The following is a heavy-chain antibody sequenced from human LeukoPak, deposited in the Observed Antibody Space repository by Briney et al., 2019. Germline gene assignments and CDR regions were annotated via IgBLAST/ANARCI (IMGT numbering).Heavy chain of an antibody. V-gene: IGHV4-39*07. Sequence: PSETLSLTCIVSGGSISSISSNNYHWGWIRQPPGKGLEWIGSIYYSGSTYYNPSLKSRVTISVDTSKNQFSLKLSSVTAADTAVYYCARELGSGPFDYWGQGTLVTVSS. CDR3: ARELGSGPFDY. CDR1: GGSISSISSNNYH. CDR2: IYYSGST. J-gene: IGHJ4*02. D-gene: IGHD3-10*01.